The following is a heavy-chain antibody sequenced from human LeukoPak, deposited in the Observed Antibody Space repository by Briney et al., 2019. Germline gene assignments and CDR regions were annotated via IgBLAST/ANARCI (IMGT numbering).Heavy chain of an antibody. CDR1: GFTFGDYA. Sequence: GGSLRLSCTASGFTFGDYAMSWFRQAPGKGLEWVGFIRSKGYGGITEYAASVKGTFTISSDDSNRIAYLQMNSLKTEDTAVYYCTREGMGPTVTTFLDYWGQGTLVTVSS. J-gene: IGHJ4*02. V-gene: IGHV3-49*03. CDR3: TREGMGPTVTTFLDY. D-gene: IGHD4-17*01. CDR2: IRSKGYGGIT.